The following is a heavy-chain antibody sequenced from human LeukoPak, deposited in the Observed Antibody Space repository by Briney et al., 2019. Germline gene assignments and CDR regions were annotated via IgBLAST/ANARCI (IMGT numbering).Heavy chain of an antibody. J-gene: IGHJ4*02. CDR3: ARVQLDSSGYYGLWFDY. CDR2: ICYSGST. CDR1: GCSISSYY. V-gene: IGHV4-59*01. Sequence: PSETLSLTCTVSGCSISSYYWSWIRQPPRKGLEWIGYICYSGSTNYNPSLKSRVTISVDTSQNQSPLKLSSVTAADTAVYYCARVQLDSSGYYGLWFDYWGQGTLVTVSS. D-gene: IGHD3-22*01.